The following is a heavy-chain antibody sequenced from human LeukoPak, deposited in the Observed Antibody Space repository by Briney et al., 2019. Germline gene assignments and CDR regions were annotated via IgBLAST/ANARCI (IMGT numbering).Heavy chain of an antibody. CDR1: GGSISSSSYY. D-gene: IGHD2-21*01. Sequence: PSETLSLTCTVSGGSISSSSYYWGCIRQPPGKGLECIGSIYYSGSTYYNPSLKSRVTISVDTSKNQFSLKLSSVTAADTAVYYCARDTPVVWGYYFDYWGQGTLVTVSS. CDR2: IYYSGST. V-gene: IGHV4-39*07. J-gene: IGHJ4*02. CDR3: ARDTPVVWGYYFDY.